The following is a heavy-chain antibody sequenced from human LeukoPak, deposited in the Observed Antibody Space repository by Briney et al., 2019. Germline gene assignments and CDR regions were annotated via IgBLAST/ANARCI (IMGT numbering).Heavy chain of an antibody. V-gene: IGHV4-39*07. D-gene: IGHD1-26*01. CDR2: IYYSGST. CDR3: ARVEWELIFSFDY. Sequence: SETLSLTCTVSGGSNSSSSYYWGWIRQPPGKGLEWIGSIYYSGSTYYNPSLKSRVTISVDTSKNQFSLKLSSVTAADTAVYYCARVEWELIFSFDYWGQGTLVTVSS. J-gene: IGHJ4*02. CDR1: GGSNSSSSYY.